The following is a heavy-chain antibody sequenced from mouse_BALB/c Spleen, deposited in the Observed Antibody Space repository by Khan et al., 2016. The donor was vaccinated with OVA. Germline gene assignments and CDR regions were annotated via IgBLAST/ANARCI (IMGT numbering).Heavy chain of an antibody. V-gene: IGHV1-20*02. CDR1: GYSFTGYF. D-gene: IGHD2-12*01. CDR2: INPHIGET. Sequence: VQLQQPGPELVKPGASVKISCKASGYSFTGYFMNWVKQSHGKSLEWIGRINPHIGETFYNPKFKDKATLTADESSSTANIELRSLASEDSAVYYCARIYYSDFDYWGQGTTLTVSS. J-gene: IGHJ2*01. CDR3: ARIYYSDFDY.